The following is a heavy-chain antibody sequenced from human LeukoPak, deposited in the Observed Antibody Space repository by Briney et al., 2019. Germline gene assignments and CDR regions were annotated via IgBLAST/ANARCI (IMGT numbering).Heavy chain of an antibody. D-gene: IGHD1-26*01. J-gene: IGHJ1*01. CDR3: ARTVVEPGAEYFQH. V-gene: IGHV4-39*01. CDR2: IFYSGST. Sequence: SETLSLTCTVSGVAISTSRYYWGRIRQPPGKGLEWIGSIFYSGSTYYNPSLKSRVTISVDTSKKQFSLKLSSVTAADTAVYYCARTVVEPGAEYFQHWGQGTLVTVSS. CDR1: GVAISTSRYY.